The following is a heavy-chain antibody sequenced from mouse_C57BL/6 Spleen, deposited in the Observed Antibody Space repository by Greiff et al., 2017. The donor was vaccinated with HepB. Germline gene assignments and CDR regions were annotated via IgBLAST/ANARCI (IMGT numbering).Heavy chain of an antibody. J-gene: IGHJ2*01. CDR2: IDPETGGT. CDR3: TIITTVVARYFDY. V-gene: IGHV1-15*01. D-gene: IGHD1-1*01. Sequence: VQLQQSGAELVRPGASVTLSCKASGYTFTDYEMHWVKQTPVHGLEWIGAIDPETGGTAYNQKFKGKAILTADKSSSTAYMELRSLTSEDSAVYYCTIITTVVARYFDYWGQATTLTVSS. CDR1: GYTFTDYE.